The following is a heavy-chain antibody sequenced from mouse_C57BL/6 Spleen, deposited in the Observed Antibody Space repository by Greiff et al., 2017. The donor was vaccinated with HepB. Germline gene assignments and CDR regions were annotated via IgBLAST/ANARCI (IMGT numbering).Heavy chain of an antibody. CDR3: ARGEYDYDYAMDY. Sequence: EVKLEESGPGLVKPSQSLSLTCSVTGYSITSGYYWNWIRQFPGNKLEWMGYISYDGSNNYNPSLKNRISITRDTSKNQFFLKLNSVTTEDTATYYCARGEYDYDYAMDYWGQGTSVTGSS. D-gene: IGHD2-4*01. V-gene: IGHV3-6*01. CDR2: ISYDGSN. CDR1: GYSITSGYY. J-gene: IGHJ4*01.